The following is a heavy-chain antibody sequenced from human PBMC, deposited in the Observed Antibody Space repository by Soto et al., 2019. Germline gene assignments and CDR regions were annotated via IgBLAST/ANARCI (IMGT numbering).Heavy chain of an antibody. J-gene: IGHJ4*02. CDR3: ARVPDY. D-gene: IGHD2-2*01. CDR2: MYHSGST. Sequence: PSETLSLTCAVSGGSISSGGYSWSWIRQPPGKGLEWIGYMYHSGSTYYNPSLKSRVTISIDRSKNQFSLKLSSVTAADTAMYYCARVPDYWGQGTLVTVSS. CDR1: GGSISSGGYS. V-gene: IGHV4-30-2*01.